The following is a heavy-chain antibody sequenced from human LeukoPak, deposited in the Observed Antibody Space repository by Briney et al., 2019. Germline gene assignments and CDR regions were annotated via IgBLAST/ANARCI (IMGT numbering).Heavy chain of an antibody. J-gene: IGHJ4*02. D-gene: IGHD3-10*01. CDR1: GFTFSSYK. CDR2: ISTSDTTI. CDR3: GRDGKGRNRIGYYFDY. Sequence: PGGSLRLSCAASGFTFSSYKMNWVRQAPGKGLEWVSYISTSDTTIYYADSVKGRFTISRDNAKNSLYLQMNSLRVEDTAVYYCGRDGKGRNRIGYYFDYWGQGTLVTVSS. V-gene: IGHV3-48*03.